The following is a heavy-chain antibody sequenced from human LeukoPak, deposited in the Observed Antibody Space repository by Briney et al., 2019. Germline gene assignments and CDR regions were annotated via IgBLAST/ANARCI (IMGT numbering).Heavy chain of an antibody. J-gene: IGHJ4*02. CDR3: ARDYCSSTSCGELDY. V-gene: IGHV4-38-2*02. D-gene: IGHD2-2*01. Sequence: PSETLSLTCTVSGYSISSGYYWGWIRQPPGRGLEWIGRIYTSGSTNYNPSLKSPVTMSVDTSKNQFSLKLSSVTAADTAVYYCARDYCSSTSCGELDYWGQGTLVTVSS. CDR2: IYTSGST. CDR1: GYSISSGYY.